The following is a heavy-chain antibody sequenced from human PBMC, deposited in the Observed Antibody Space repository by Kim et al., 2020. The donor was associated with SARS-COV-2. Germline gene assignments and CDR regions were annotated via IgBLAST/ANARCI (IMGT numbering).Heavy chain of an antibody. J-gene: IGHJ3*02. CDR1: GFTFTDYY. CDR3: ARVRRSSWPVARGAFDI. Sequence: GGSLRLSCAASGFTFTDYYLSWIRRAPGKGLEWVSYISSSGSTIYYADSVKGRFTISRDNAKNSLYLQMNSLRAEDTAVYYCARVRRSSWPVARGAFDIWGQGTMVTISS. D-gene: IGHD6-13*01. V-gene: IGHV3-11*04. CDR2: ISSSGSTI.